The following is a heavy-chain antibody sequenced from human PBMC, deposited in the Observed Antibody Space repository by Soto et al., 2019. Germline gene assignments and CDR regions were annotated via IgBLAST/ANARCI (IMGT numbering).Heavy chain of an antibody. V-gene: IGHV4-34*01. CDR2: INHSGST. CDR1: GGSFSGYY. CDR3: ARSDRDGYNHFDY. D-gene: IGHD5-12*01. J-gene: IGHJ4*02. Sequence: ASETLSLTCAVYGGSFSGYYWSWIRQPPGKGLEWIGEINHSGSTNYNPSLKSRVTISVDTSKNQFSLKLSSVTAADTAVYYCARSDRDGYNHFDYWGQGTLVTVSS.